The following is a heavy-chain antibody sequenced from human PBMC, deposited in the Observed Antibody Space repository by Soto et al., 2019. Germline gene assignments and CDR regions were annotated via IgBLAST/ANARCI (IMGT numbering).Heavy chain of an antibody. Sequence: SETLSLTCTVSGGSISSSSYYWGWIRQPPGKGLEWIGSIYYSGSTYYNPSLKSRVTISVDTSKNQFSLKLSSVTAEDTAVYYCARDKSYITLGTFDYWGQGTLVTVSS. CDR3: ARDKSYITLGTFDY. D-gene: IGHD1-26*01. J-gene: IGHJ4*02. CDR2: IYYSGST. V-gene: IGHV4-39*02. CDR1: GGSISSSSYY.